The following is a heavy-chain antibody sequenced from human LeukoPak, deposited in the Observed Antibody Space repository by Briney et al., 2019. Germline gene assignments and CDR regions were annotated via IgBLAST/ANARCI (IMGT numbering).Heavy chain of an antibody. Sequence: KSSETLSLTCTVSGGSISNYYWSWIRQPPGKGLEWIGEINHSGSTNYNPSLKSRVTISVDTSKNQFSLKLSSVTAADTAVYYCAREGPCVGYCSGAWYMDVWGKGTTVTVSS. J-gene: IGHJ6*03. D-gene: IGHD2-15*01. CDR1: GGSISNYY. V-gene: IGHV4-34*01. CDR3: AREGPCVGYCSGAWYMDV. CDR2: INHSGST.